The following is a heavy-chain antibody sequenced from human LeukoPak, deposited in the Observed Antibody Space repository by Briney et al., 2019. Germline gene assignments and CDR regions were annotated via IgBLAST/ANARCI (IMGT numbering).Heavy chain of an antibody. V-gene: IGHV3-11*06. CDR2: ISSSSSYT. D-gene: IGHD2-2*01. Sequence: GGSLRLSCAACGFTFSDHYMSWIHQAPGKGLEWVSYISSSSSYTNYADSVKGRFTISRDNAKNSLYLQMNSLRAEDTAVYYCERVVNYQLLSAFVFWGQGTLVTVSS. CDR1: GFTFSDHY. J-gene: IGHJ4*02. CDR3: ERVVNYQLLSAFVF.